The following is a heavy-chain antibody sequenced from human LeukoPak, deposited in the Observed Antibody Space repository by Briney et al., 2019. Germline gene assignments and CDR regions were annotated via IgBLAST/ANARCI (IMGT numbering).Heavy chain of an antibody. CDR2: INPNSGGT. Sequence: GASVKFSCKASGYTFSGYYLHWVRQAPGQGLEWMGWINPNSGGTNSAQKFQGRVTMTRDTSIITAYMELSRLRSDDTAVYFCARGYYDSSDYEYFQHWGQGTLVTVSS. D-gene: IGHD3-22*01. V-gene: IGHV1-2*02. CDR1: GYTFSGYY. J-gene: IGHJ1*01. CDR3: ARGYYDSSDYEYFQH.